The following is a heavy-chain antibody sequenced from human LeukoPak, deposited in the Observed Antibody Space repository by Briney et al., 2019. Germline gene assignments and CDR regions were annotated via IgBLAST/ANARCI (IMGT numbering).Heavy chain of an antibody. CDR2: IKQDGSEK. CDR3: ARGRYCSGGSCHYFDY. D-gene: IGHD2-15*01. Sequence: PGGSLRLSCAVSGFTFNSYWMSWVRQAPGKGAEWVTNIKQDGSEKFYVDSVKARFTISRDNARNSLYLQMNSLRADDTAVYYCARGRYCSGGSCHYFDYWGQGTLVTVSS. J-gene: IGHJ4*02. CDR1: GFTFNSYW. V-gene: IGHV3-7*01.